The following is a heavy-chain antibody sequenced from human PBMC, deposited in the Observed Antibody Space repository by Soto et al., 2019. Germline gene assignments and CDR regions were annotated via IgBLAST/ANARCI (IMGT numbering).Heavy chain of an antibody. CDR1: GFTFSSYG. CDR2: IWYDGSNK. V-gene: IGHV3-33*01. D-gene: IGHD1-26*01. J-gene: IGHJ3*02. Sequence: GWSLRLSCAASGFTFSSYGMHWVRQAPGKGLEWVAVIWYDGSNKYYADSVKGRFTISRDNSKNTLYLQMNSLRAEDTAVYYCARERGRTTRVEVGATAFDIWGQGTMVTVSS. CDR3: ARERGRTTRVEVGATAFDI.